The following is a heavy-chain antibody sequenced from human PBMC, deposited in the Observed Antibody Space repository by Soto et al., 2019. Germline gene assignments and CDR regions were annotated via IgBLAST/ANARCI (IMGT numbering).Heavy chain of an antibody. D-gene: IGHD6-19*01. J-gene: IGHJ4*02. Sequence: EVQLVESGGGLVQPGGSLRLSCAASGFTLSSYWMHWVRQAPGRELMWVSRISSDGTDVLHADSVKGRFTISRDNARNTVYLQMNSLRAEDTAVYFCAREQKVPGPSTLDSWGQGTLVAVSS. CDR1: GFTLSSYW. V-gene: IGHV3-74*01. CDR3: AREQKVPGPSTLDS. CDR2: ISSDGTDV.